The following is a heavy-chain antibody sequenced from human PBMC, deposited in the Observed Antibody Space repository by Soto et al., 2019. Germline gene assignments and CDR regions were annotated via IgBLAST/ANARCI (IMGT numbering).Heavy chain of an antibody. J-gene: IGHJ3*02. CDR3: ARGGLLVVSVGTKGRNGFDI. Sequence: GGSLRLSCAASGFTFSSYGMHWVRQAPGKGLEWVAVIWYDGSNKYYADSVKGRFTISRDNSKNTLYLQMNSLRAEDTAVYYCARGGLLVVSVGTKGRNGFDIWGQGTMVTVSS. D-gene: IGHD3-22*01. CDR1: GFTFSSYG. V-gene: IGHV3-33*01. CDR2: IWYDGSNK.